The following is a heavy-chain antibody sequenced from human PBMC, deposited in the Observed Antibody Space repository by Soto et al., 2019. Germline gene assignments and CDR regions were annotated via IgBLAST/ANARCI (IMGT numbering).Heavy chain of an antibody. D-gene: IGHD4-17*01. J-gene: IGHJ3*02. Sequence: SVKVSCKASGYTFTSYDINWVRQATGQGLEWMGWMNPNSGNTGYAQKFQGRVTMTRNTSISTAYMELSSLRSEDTAVYYCASYKNYGDYAVDAFDIWGQGTMVTVSS. CDR1: GYTFTSYD. CDR3: ASYKNYGDYAVDAFDI. V-gene: IGHV1-8*01. CDR2: MNPNSGNT.